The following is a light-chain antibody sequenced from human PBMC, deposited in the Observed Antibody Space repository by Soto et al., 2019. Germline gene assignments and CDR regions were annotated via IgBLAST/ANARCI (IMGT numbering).Light chain of an antibody. V-gene: IGKV1-39*01. CDR3: QQSYRTLRT. CDR1: QSISSY. CDR2: AAS. J-gene: IGKJ1*01. Sequence: IQLTQSPSSLSASLGDRATISCRASQSISSYLNWYQQKPGKAPKLLIYAASSLQSGVPSRFSGSGSGTDFTLTISSLQPEDFATYYCQQSYRTLRTFGQGTKVDIK.